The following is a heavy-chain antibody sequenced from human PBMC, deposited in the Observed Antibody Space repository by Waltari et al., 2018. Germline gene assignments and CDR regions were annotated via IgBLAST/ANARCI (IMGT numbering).Heavy chain of an antibody. J-gene: IGHJ6*02. CDR3: ARGPPGYSSGWYGLDV. CDR1: GGSFSGYY. D-gene: IGHD6-19*01. Sequence: QVQLQQWGAGLLKPSETLSLTCVVYGGSFSGYYWSWVRQPPGKGLEWIGEINTSGSTNYNPSLKSRITMSVDTSNQFSLKLSSVIAADTAVYYCARGPPGYSSGWYGLDVWGQGTTVTVSS. CDR2: INTSGST. V-gene: IGHV4-34*01.